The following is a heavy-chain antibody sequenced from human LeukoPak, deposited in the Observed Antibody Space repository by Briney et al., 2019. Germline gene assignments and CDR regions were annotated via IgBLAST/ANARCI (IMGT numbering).Heavy chain of an antibody. CDR2: INPNSGGT. CDR1: GYTFTGYY. J-gene: IGHJ4*02. D-gene: IGHD6-19*01. Sequence: ASVKVSCKASGYTFTGYYMHWVRQAPGQGLEWMGWINPNSGGTNYAQKFQGRVTMTRNTSISTAYMELSSLRSEDTAVYYCARGASSGWKWGQGTLVTISS. V-gene: IGHV1-2*02. CDR3: ARGASSGWK.